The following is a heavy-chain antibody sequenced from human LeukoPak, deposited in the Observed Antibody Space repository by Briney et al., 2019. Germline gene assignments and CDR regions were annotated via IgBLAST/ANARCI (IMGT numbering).Heavy chain of an antibody. CDR1: GDSVSGNSAA. CDR3: ARVRSSSWTDAFDI. V-gene: IGHV6-1*01. J-gene: IGHJ3*02. CDR2: TYYRSKWYN. Sequence: KASQTLSLTCAISGDSVSGNSAAWNWIRQSPSRGLEWLGRTYYRSKWYNDYAVSVKSRITINPDTSKNQFSLQLNSVTSEDTAVYFCARVRSSSWTDAFDIWGQGTMVTVSS. D-gene: IGHD6-13*01.